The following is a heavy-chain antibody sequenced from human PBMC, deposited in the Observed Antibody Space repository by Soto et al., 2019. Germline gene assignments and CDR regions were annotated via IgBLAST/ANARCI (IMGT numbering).Heavy chain of an antibody. CDR2: ISAYNGNT. CDR3: ARELLGKFGEVLYTFDY. J-gene: IGHJ4*02. D-gene: IGHD3-10*01. Sequence: QVQLVQSGAEVKKPGASVKVSCKASGYTFTSYGLSWVRQAPGQGLVWMGWISAYNGNTNYAQTPQGKVTQTTEPFTTTSYLEAGDLQTHDTAGYYCARELLGKFGEVLYTFDYWGQGTLVTVSS. CDR1: GYTFTSYG. V-gene: IGHV1-18*01.